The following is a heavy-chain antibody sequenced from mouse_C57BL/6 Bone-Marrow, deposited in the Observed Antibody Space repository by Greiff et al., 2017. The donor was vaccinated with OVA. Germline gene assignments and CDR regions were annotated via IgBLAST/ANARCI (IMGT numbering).Heavy chain of an antibody. CDR1: GFTFSNYW. J-gene: IGHJ3*01. V-gene: IGHV6-3*01. CDR2: IRLKSDNYAT. Sequence: DVMLVESGGGLVQPGGSMKLSCVASGFTFSNYWMNWVRQSPEKGLEWVAQIRLKSDNYATHYAESVKGRFTISRDDSKSSVYLQMNNLRAEDTGIYYCTHSRGFAYWGQGTLVTVSA. D-gene: IGHD3-1*01. CDR3: THSRGFAY.